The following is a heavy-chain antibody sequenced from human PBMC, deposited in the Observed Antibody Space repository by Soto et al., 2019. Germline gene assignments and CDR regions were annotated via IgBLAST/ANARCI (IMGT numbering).Heavy chain of an antibody. Sequence: QVQLVQSGAEVKKPGASVKVSCKASGYTFTSYYMHWVRQAPGQGLEWMGIINPSGGSTSYAQKCQGRVTRTRDTARSTVYMELGSLRSEDTAVYYCARGARMGRGWYVNYWGQGTLVTVSS. CDR3: ARGARMGRGWYVNY. V-gene: IGHV1-46*01. J-gene: IGHJ4*02. CDR1: GYTFTSYY. D-gene: IGHD6-19*01. CDR2: INPSGGST.